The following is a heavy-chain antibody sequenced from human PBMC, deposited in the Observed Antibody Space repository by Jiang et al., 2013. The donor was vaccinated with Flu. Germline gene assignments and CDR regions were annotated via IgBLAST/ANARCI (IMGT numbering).Heavy chain of an antibody. Sequence: VQLVESGGGVVQPGESLRLSCAASGFRFSDYAIHWVRQAPGKGLDWVAFIWYDGSGKFYSGSVKGRFTISRDSSNNMVYLQMSNLRAEDTAVYYCARDKGTGWSHDYWGQGDLVTVSS. CDR3: ARDKGTGWSHDY. CDR1: GFRFSDYA. J-gene: IGHJ4*02. D-gene: IGHD6-19*01. V-gene: IGHV3-33*01. CDR2: IWYDGSGK.